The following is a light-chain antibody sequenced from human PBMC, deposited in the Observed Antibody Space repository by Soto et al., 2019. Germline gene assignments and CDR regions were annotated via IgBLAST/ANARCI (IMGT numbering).Light chain of an antibody. CDR1: QSVRSTY. V-gene: IGKV3-20*01. J-gene: IGKJ5*01. Sequence: EIVLTQSPGTLSLSPGERATLSCRASQSVRSTYFAWYQQKPGQAPRLLIYGASSRATGIPDRFSGSGSGTDFTLTISRLEPEDFAVYYCQQYVSLITFGQWTRLEIK. CDR2: GAS. CDR3: QQYVSLIT.